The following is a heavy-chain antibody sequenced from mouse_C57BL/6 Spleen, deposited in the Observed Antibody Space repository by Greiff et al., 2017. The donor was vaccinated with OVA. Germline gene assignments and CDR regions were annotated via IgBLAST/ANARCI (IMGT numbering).Heavy chain of an antibody. CDR1: GYAFSSSW. CDR3: ARSVDSSGYGY. J-gene: IGHJ2*01. Sequence: QVTLKVCGPELVKPGASVKISCKASGYAFSSSWMNWVKQRPGQGLEWIGRIYPGDGDTNYNGKFKGKATLTADKSSSTAYMQLSSLTSEDSAVYFCARSVDSSGYGYWGQGTTLTVSS. CDR2: IYPGDGDT. D-gene: IGHD3-2*02. V-gene: IGHV1-82*01.